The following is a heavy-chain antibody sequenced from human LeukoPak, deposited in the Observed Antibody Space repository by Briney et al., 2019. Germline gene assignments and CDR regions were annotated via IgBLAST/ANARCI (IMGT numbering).Heavy chain of an antibody. J-gene: IGHJ4*02. Sequence: GGSLRLSCAASGFTFSSYSMNWVRQAPGKGLEWVSVIYSGGSTYYADSVKGRFTISSDNSKNTLYLQMNSLRAEDTAVYYCTFSGSYPYYFDYWGQGTLVTVSS. V-gene: IGHV3-53*01. D-gene: IGHD1-26*01. CDR2: IYSGGST. CDR3: TFSGSYPYYFDY. CDR1: GFTFSSYS.